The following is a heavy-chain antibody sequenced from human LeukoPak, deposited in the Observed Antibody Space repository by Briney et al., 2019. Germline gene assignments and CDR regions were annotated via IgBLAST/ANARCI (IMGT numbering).Heavy chain of an antibody. V-gene: IGHV3-66*01. D-gene: IGHD6-19*01. CDR2: IYSGGST. Sequence: GVSLRLSCAASGFTVSSNYMSWVRQAPGKGLEWVSVIYSGGSTYYADSVKGRFTISRDNSKNTLYLQMNSLRAEDTAVYYCARGYRDSSGWYIYGMDVWAKGPRSPSP. CDR3: ARGYRDSSGWYIYGMDV. J-gene: IGHJ6*02. CDR1: GFTVSSNY.